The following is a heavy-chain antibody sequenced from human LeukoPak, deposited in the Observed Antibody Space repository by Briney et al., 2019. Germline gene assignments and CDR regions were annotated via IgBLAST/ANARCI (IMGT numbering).Heavy chain of an antibody. CDR1: GYSFTNYW. CDR3: ARQFRVTDKPGDAFDI. CDR2: FYPGDSDT. Sequence: GESLKISCKGFGYSFTNYWIGWVRQMPGKGLEWKGIFYPGDSDTRYSPSFQGQVTISTDKSISTAYLQWSSLKASDTAMYYCARQFRVTDKPGDAFDIWGQGTMVTVSS. J-gene: IGHJ3*02. V-gene: IGHV5-51*01. D-gene: IGHD2-21*02.